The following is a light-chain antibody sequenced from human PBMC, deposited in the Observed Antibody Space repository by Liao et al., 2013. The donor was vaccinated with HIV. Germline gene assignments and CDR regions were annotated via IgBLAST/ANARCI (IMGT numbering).Light chain of an antibody. CDR1: KLGKKY. Sequence: SYELTQPPSVSVSPGQTASIPCSGDKLGKKYTCWYLQKPGQSPVLVIYQNDKRPSGIPERFSGSNSGNTATLTISETQALDEGDYYCQTWDTNSWVFGGGTKLTVL. CDR2: QND. J-gene: IGLJ3*02. CDR3: QTWDTNSWV. V-gene: IGLV3-1*01.